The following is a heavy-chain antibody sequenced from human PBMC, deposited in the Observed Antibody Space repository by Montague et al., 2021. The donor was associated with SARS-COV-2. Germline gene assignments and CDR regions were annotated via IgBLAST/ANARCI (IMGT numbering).Heavy chain of an antibody. V-gene: IGHV3-48*03. CDR2: ISSSGGGSTK. Sequence: SLRLPCAASGFTFSSYNMNWVRQAPGKGLEWISYISSSGGGSTKHYTDSVKGRFTISRDNAKNSLYLQMNSLRVEDTAIYYCARDRDWDDWCGMDVWGQGTTVTVSS. CDR3: ARDRDWDDWCGMDV. D-gene: IGHD2-21*01. CDR1: GFTFSSYN. J-gene: IGHJ6*02.